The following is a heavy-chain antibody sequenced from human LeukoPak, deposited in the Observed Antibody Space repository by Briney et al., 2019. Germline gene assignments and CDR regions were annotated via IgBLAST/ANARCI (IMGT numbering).Heavy chain of an antibody. CDR2: INHSGST. V-gene: IGHV4-34*01. CDR3: ARVGRQLRVYYYYYMDV. Sequence: PSETLSLTCAVYGGSFSGYYWSWIRQPPGKGLEWIGEINHSGSTNYNPSLKSRVTISVDTSKNQFSLKLSSVTAADTAVYYCARVGRQLRVYYYYYMDVWGKGTTVTVSS. CDR1: GGSFSGYY. D-gene: IGHD6-6*01. J-gene: IGHJ6*03.